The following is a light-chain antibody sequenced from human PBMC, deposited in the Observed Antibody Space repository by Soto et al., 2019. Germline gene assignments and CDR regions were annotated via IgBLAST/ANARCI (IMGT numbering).Light chain of an antibody. CDR2: KVS. Sequence: DVVMTQSPLSLPVTLGQPASISCRSSQSLVYSDGNTYLNWFQQRPGQSPRRLIYKVSNRDSGVPERFSGSGSGTDFTLKISRVEAEDVGVYYCIQGTHPLTFGGGTKVEIK. CDR1: QSLVYSDGNTY. CDR3: IQGTHPLT. V-gene: IGKV2-30*01. J-gene: IGKJ4*01.